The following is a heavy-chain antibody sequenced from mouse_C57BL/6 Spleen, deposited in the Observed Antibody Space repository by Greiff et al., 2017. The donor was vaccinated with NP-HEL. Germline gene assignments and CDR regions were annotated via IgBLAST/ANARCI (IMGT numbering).Heavy chain of an antibody. D-gene: IGHD5-5*01. CDR1: GYTFTDYY. CDR3: ARLSSTFFDV. Sequence: VQLQQSGAELVRPGASVKLSCKASGYTFTDYYINWVKQRPGQGLEWIARIYPGSGNTYYNEKFKGKATLTAEKSSSTAYMQLSSLTSEESAVYVCARLSSTFFDVWGTGTTVTVSS. J-gene: IGHJ1*03. CDR2: IYPGSGNT. V-gene: IGHV1-76*01.